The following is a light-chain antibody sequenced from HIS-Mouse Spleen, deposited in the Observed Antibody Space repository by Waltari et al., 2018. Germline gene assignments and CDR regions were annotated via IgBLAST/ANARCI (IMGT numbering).Light chain of an antibody. CDR1: SSDVGGYNY. CDR3: SSYTSSSTLAAGVV. J-gene: IGLJ2*01. Sequence: QSALTQPASVSGSPGQSITISCTGTSSDVGGYNYVSWYQQPQGKAPKLSVYDVSNQPAGVSNSYSGSKSCNTASLTISGLQAEDEADYYCSSYTSSSTLAAGVVFGGGTKLTVL. V-gene: IGLV2-14*03. CDR2: DVS.